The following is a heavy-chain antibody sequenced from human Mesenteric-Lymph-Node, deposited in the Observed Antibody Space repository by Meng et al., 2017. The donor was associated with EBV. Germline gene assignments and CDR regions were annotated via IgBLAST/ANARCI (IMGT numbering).Heavy chain of an antibody. CDR3: ARDYCSSTSCLFDY. CDR1: GYTFISYT. D-gene: IGHD2-2*01. J-gene: IGHJ4*02. CDR2: INPGNGNT. V-gene: IGHV1-3*01. Sequence: HVQLGQSGEELKKPGASVKVSCKASGYTFISYTMYWVRQAPEQRLEWMGWINPGNGNTKYSQKFQGRVTITRDTSATTAYMELSSLNSEDTAVYYCARDYCSSTSCLFDYWGQGTLVTVSS.